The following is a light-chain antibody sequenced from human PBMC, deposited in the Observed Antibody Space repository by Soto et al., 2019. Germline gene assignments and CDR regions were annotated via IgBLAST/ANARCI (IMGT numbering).Light chain of an antibody. CDR1: QSVSRS. CDR3: QQYNNWPPFT. CDR2: GAS. J-gene: IGKJ3*01. V-gene: IGKV3-15*01. Sequence: EIVMTQSPATLSVSPGERVTLSCRASQSVSRSLAWYQQKPGQAPRLLIYGASTRATGIPARFSGSGSGTEFTLTISSLQSEDFAVYYCQQYNNWPPFTFGSGTKVDI.